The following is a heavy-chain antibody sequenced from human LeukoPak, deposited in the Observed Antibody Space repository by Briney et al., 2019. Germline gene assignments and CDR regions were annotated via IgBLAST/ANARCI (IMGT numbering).Heavy chain of an antibody. V-gene: IGHV4-4*02. CDR2: IYHSGST. D-gene: IGHD6-13*01. Sequence: SETLSLTCAVSGGSISSSNWWSWVRQPPGKGLEWIGEIYHSGSTNYNPSLKSRVTISVDKSKNQFSLKLSSVTAADTAVYYCARASRQQLDAFDIWGQGTMVTVSS. CDR1: GGSISSSNW. J-gene: IGHJ3*02. CDR3: ARASRQQLDAFDI.